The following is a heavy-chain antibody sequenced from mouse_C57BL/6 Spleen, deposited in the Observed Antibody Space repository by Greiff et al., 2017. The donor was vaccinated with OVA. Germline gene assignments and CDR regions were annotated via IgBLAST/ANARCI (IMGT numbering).Heavy chain of an antibody. V-gene: IGHV1-80*01. CDR3: ARAGGYGDLDD. J-gene: IGHJ2*01. CDR1: GYAFSSYW. Sequence: QLKQSGAELVKPGASVKISCKASGYAFSSYWLNWVKQRPGKGLEWIGQIYPGDGDTNYNGKFKGKATLTADKSSSTAYMQLSSLTSEDSAVYFCARAGGYGDLDDWGQGTTLTVSS. CDR2: IYPGDGDT. D-gene: IGHD2-2*01.